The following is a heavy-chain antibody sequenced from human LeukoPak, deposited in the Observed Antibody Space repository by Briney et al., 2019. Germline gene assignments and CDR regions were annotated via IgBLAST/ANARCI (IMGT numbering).Heavy chain of an antibody. Sequence: PGGSLRLSCAASGFTFSSYEMNWVRQAPGKGLEWVSYISSSGSTIYYAGSVKGRFTISRDNAKNSLYLQMNSLRAEDTAVYYCARLPGRLWFGELFSNWFDPWGQGTLVTVSS. V-gene: IGHV3-48*03. CDR3: ARLPGRLWFGELFSNWFDP. D-gene: IGHD3-10*01. CDR2: ISSSGSTI. CDR1: GFTFSSYE. J-gene: IGHJ5*02.